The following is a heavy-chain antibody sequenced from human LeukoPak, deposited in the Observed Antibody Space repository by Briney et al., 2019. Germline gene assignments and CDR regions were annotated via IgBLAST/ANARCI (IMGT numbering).Heavy chain of an antibody. J-gene: IGHJ4*02. CDR1: GYTFTSYG. CDR2: ISAYNGNT. Sequence: ASVKVSCKASGYTFTSYGISWVRQAPGQGLEWMGWISAYNGNTNYAQKLQGRVTMTTDTSTSTAYMELRSLRSDDTAVYYCARDGRYSRGGSCLTPHYWGQGTLVTVSS. D-gene: IGHD2-15*01. V-gene: IGHV1-18*01. CDR3: ARDGRYSRGGSCLTPHY.